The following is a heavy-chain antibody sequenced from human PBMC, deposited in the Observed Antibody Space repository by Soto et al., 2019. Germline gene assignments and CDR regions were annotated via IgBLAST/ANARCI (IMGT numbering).Heavy chain of an antibody. D-gene: IGHD1-26*01. V-gene: IGHV1-69*01. CDR1: GGTFSSYA. CDR3: ARDPPISGSYYRSHYYYGMDV. Sequence: QVQLVQSGAEVKKPGSSVKVSCKASGGTFSSYAISWVRQAPGQGLEWMGGIIPIFGTANYAQKFQGRVTITADESTSTAYMELSSLRSEDTAVYYCARDPPISGSYYRSHYYYGMDVWGQGTTVTVSS. J-gene: IGHJ6*02. CDR2: IIPIFGTA.